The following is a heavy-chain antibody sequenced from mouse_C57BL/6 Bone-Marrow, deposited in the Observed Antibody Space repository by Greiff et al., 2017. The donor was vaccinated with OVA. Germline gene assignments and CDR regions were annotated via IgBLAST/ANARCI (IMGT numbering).Heavy chain of an antibody. V-gene: IGHV5-12*01. CDR2: ISTGGGST. CDR1: GFTFSDYY. J-gene: IGHJ1*03. Sequence: EVQLQESGGGLVQPGGSLKLSCAASGFTFSDYYMYWVRQTPEKRLEWVAYISTGGGSTYYPDTVKGRFTISRDNAKNTLYLQMSRLKSEDTAMYYCARHPFYYYGSSSSWYFDVWGTGTTVTVSS. D-gene: IGHD1-1*01. CDR3: ARHPFYYYGSSSSWYFDV.